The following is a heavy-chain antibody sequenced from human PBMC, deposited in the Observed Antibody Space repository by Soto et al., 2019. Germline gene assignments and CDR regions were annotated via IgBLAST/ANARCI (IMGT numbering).Heavy chain of an antibody. Sequence: GSLRLSCEASGFTFKSYDMNWVRLAPGKGLGWVSYISSTSSPTYYADSVKGRFTISRDNAKNSLFLQMKSLRHEDAGVYYCARATRRTTLVRGVTTALDYWGQGTLVTVSS. CDR1: GFTFKSYD. J-gene: IGHJ4*02. V-gene: IGHV3-21*01. CDR2: ISSTSSPT. CDR3: ARATRRTTLVRGVTTALDY. D-gene: IGHD3-10*01.